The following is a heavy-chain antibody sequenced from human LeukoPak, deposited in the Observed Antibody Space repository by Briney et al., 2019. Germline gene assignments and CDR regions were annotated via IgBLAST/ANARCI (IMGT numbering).Heavy chain of an antibody. D-gene: IGHD3-10*01. CDR1: GVSISTRNYY. V-gene: IGHV4-39*07. J-gene: IGHJ4*02. CDR2: IFYSGST. CDR3: ARSPRRPHFYSSGSYYYYFDY. Sequence: SETLSLTCTVSGVSISTRNYYWGWIRQPPGKGLEWIGNIFYSGSTYYSPSFKSRVTISLDTSRNQFSLKVNSVTAADTAVYYCARSPRRPHFYSSGSYYYYFDYWGQGTLVTVSS.